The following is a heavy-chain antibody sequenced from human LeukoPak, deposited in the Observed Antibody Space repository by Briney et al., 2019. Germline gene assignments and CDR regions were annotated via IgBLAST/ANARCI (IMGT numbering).Heavy chain of an antibody. Sequence: GGSLRLSCAASGFTFDDYAMHWVRQAPGKGLEWVSGISWNSGSIGYADSVKGRFTISRDNAKNSLYLQMNSLRAEDMALYYCARDVLWFGKTSYFDYWGQGTLVTVSS. CDR3: ARDVLWFGKTSYFDY. V-gene: IGHV3-9*03. CDR2: ISWNSGSI. CDR1: GFTFDDYA. D-gene: IGHD3-10*01. J-gene: IGHJ4*02.